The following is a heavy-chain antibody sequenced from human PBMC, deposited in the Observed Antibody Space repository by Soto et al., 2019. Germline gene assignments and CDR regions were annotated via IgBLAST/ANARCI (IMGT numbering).Heavy chain of an antibody. CDR2: ISGSGTHI. D-gene: IGHD5-12*01. CDR1: DFTFSLYA. V-gene: IGHV3-21*01. CDR3: ARDEGGSKVGWIDP. J-gene: IGHJ5*02. Sequence: PGGSLRLSCAASDFTFSLYAMNWVRQAPGKGLEWVSFISGSGTHIYYADSVKGRFTISRDNAKNSLYLHMNNLRAEDTGVYYCARDEGGSKVGWIDPWGQGTLVTVSS.